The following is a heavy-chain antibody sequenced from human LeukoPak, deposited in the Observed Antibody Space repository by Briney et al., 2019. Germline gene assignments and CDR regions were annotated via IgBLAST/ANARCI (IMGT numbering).Heavy chain of an antibody. CDR2: ISSSSSYI. Sequence: GGSLRLSCAASGFTFSSYSMNWVRQAPGKGLEWVSSISSSSSYIYYADSVKGRFTISRDNSKNTLYLQMNSLRAEDTAVYYCAKDGDYYGSGIPYYFDYWGQGTLVTVSS. V-gene: IGHV3-21*04. J-gene: IGHJ4*02. D-gene: IGHD3-10*01. CDR1: GFTFSSYS. CDR3: AKDGDYYGSGIPYYFDY.